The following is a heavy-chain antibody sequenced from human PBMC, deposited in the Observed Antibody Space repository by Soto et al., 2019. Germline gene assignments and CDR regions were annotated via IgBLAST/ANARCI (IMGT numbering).Heavy chain of an antibody. CDR3: APRSSSWPNYYFDY. V-gene: IGHV1-69*02. J-gene: IGHJ4*02. CDR1: GGTFSSYT. CDR2: IIPILGIA. Sequence: QVQLVQSGAEVKKPGSSVKVSCKASGGTFSSYTISWVRQAPGQGLEWMGRIIPILGIANYAQKFQGRVTITADKSTSTAYMELSSLRSEDTAVYYCAPRSSSWPNYYFDYWGQGTLVTVSS. D-gene: IGHD6-13*01.